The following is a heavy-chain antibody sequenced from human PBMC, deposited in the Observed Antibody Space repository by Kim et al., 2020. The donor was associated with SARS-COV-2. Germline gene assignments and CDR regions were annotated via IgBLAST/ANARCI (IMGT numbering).Heavy chain of an antibody. CDR3: AKGGGYGSGTIDC. V-gene: IGHV3-23*01. J-gene: IGHJ4*02. Sequence: GGSLRLSCAASGFTFSTSTMGWVRQAPGKGLELFSTISGSGVSTYYTDSVKGRFTISRDNSKNTLFLQMNRLRAEDTAVYYCAKGGGYGSGTIDCWGQGILVTVA. CDR1: GFTFSTST. D-gene: IGHD3-10*01. CDR2: ISGSGVST.